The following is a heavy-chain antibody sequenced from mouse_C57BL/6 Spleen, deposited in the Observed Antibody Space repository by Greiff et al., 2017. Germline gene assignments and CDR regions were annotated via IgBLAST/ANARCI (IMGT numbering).Heavy chain of an antibody. D-gene: IGHD3-2*02. V-gene: IGHV1-52*01. CDR2: IDPSDSET. Sequence: QVQLQQPGAELVRPGSSVKLSCKASGYTFTSYWMHWVKQRPIQGLEWIGNIDPSDSETHYTQKFKGKATLTVDKSSSTAYMQRSSLTSEDSAVYYCARDSSGYEAYWGQGTLVTVSA. CDR1: GYTFTSYW. CDR3: ARDSSGYEAY. J-gene: IGHJ3*01.